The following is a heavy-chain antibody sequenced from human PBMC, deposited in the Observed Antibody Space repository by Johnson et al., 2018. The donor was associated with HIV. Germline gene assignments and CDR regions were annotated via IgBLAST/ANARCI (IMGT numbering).Heavy chain of an antibody. D-gene: IGHD1-26*01. J-gene: IGHJ3*02. Sequence: QEQLVESGGGVVQPGRSLRLSCAASGFTFSSYAMHWVRQAPGKGLEWVAVISYDGSNKYYADSVKGRFTISRDNSKNTLYLQMNSLRAEDTAVYYCARDANRILRPMTDDIYDAFDIWGQGTMVTVSS. V-gene: IGHV3-30*14. CDR3: ARDANRILRPMTDDIYDAFDI. CDR2: ISYDGSNK. CDR1: GFTFSSYA.